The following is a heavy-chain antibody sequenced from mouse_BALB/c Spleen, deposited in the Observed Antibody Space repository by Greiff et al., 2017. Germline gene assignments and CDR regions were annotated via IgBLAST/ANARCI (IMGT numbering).Heavy chain of an antibody. Sequence: EVQLQQSGPELVKPGASVKMSCKASGYTFTSYVMHWVKQKPGQGLEWIGYINPYNDGTKYNEKFKGKATLTSDKSSSTAYMELSSLTSEDSAVYYCARGFDGYYVPFAYWGQGTLVTVSA. CDR2: INPYNDGT. CDR3: ARGFDGYYVPFAY. CDR1: GYTFTSYV. V-gene: IGHV1-14*01. J-gene: IGHJ3*01. D-gene: IGHD2-3*01.